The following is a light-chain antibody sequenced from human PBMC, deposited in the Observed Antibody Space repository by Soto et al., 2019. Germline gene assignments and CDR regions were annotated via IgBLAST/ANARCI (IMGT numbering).Light chain of an antibody. J-gene: IGLJ2*01. CDR2: SDT. CDR3: QVWDSGSAHVV. V-gene: IGLV3-21*04. CDR1: NIGSKG. Sequence: SYELTQPPSVSVAPGKTASISCGGNNIGSKGVHWYQQKPGQAPVLVIYSDTDLPPVIPERFSGSNSANLATLTISRVEALDVAGYYIQVWDSGSAHVVFGGGTKLTVL.